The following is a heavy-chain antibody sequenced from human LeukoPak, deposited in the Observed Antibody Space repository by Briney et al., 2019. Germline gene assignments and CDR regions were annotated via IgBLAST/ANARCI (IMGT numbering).Heavy chain of an antibody. CDR3: ARDSPFDDWNYDY. CDR2: VHESENS. Sequence: SETLSLTCTVSGGSISSYYWSWFRQPPGKGLVWIGYVHESENSQYNPSLKSRLTMSVDTPKNQFSLKLSSVTAADTAVYYCARDSPFDDWNYDYWGQGTLVTVSS. D-gene: IGHD1-7*01. V-gene: IGHV4-59*12. CDR1: GGSISSYY. J-gene: IGHJ4*02.